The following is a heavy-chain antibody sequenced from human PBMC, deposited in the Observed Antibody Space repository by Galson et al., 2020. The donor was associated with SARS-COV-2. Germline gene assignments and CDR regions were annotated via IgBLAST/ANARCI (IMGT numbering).Heavy chain of an antibody. CDR3: ATRGRDGYNYDD. CDR2: IYYTGRT. Sequence: SETLSLTCSVSGGSISSNALYWGWIRQPPGKGLEWIGTIYYTGRTYYNVSLQSRLTISVDTSKNQFSLSLTSATAADTAVYYCATRGRDGYNYDDWSQVTLVTVSS. D-gene: IGHD3-16*01. J-gene: IGHJ4*02. CDR1: GGSISSNALY. V-gene: IGHV4-39*07.